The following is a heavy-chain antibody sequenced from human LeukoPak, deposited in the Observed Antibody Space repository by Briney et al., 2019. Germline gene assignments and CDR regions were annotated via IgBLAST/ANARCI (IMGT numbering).Heavy chain of an antibody. J-gene: IGHJ3*02. CDR2: ISSSSSYI. V-gene: IGHV3-21*04. D-gene: IGHD6-19*01. CDR3: ARDWPMYSSDFQAKGLHAFDI. Sequence: GGSLRLSCAASGFTFSSYSMNWVRQAPGKGLEWVSSISSSSSYIYYADSVKGRFTISRDSAKNSLYLQMNSLRAEDTAVYYCARDWPMYSSDFQAKGLHAFDIWGQGTMVIVSS. CDR1: GFTFSSYS.